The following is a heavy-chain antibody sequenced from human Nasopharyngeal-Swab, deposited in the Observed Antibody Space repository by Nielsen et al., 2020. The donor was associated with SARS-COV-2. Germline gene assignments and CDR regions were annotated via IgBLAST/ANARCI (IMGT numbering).Heavy chain of an antibody. CDR2: IWYDGSNK. CDR1: GFTFSSYG. V-gene: IGHV3-33*01. J-gene: IGHJ4*02. CDR3: ARDEMGDLIGYCSSTSCYPDY. Sequence: GESLKISCAASGFTFSSYGMHWVRQAPGKGLEWVAVIWYDGSNKYYADSVKGRFTISRDNSKNTLYLQMNSLRAKDTAVYYCARDEMGDLIGYCSSTSCYPDYWGQGTLVTVSS. D-gene: IGHD2-2*01.